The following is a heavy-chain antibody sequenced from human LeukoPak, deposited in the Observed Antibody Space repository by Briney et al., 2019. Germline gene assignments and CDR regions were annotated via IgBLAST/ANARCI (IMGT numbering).Heavy chain of an antibody. CDR3: ARDTEPDYDSSGFDKGWGAFDI. J-gene: IGHJ3*02. D-gene: IGHD3-22*01. V-gene: IGHV3-7*01. CDR2: IKQDGSEK. Sequence: GGSLRLSCAASGFTFSNYWMTWVRQAPGKGLEWVANIKQDGSEKYYVDSVKGRCTISRDNAKNSLYLQMNSLRAEDTAVYYCARDTEPDYDSSGFDKGWGAFDIWGQGTMVTVSS. CDR1: GFTFSNYW.